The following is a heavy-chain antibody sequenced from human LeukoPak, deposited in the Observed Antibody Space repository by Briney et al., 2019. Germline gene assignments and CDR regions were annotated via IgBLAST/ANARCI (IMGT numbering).Heavy chain of an antibody. CDR2: ISAYNGNT. J-gene: IGHJ5*02. Sequence: ASVKVSCKASGYTFTSYGISWVRQAPGQGLEWMGWISAYNGNTNYAQKLQGRVTMPTDTSTSTAYMELRSLRSDDTAVYYCAREAGDLTGTTEIFDPWGQGTLVTVSS. CDR1: GYTFTSYG. CDR3: AREAGDLTGTTEIFDP. D-gene: IGHD1-7*01. V-gene: IGHV1-18*01.